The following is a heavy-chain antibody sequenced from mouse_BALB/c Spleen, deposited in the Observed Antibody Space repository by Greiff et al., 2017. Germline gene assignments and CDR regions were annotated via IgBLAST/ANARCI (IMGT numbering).Heavy chain of an antibody. Sequence: EVKLMESGGGLVKPGGSLKLSCAASGFTFSDYYMYWVRQTPEKRLEWVATISDGGSYTYYPDSVKGRFTISRDNAKNNLYLQMSSLKSEDTAMYYCARDPSYGNDWYFDVWGAGTTVTVAS. J-gene: IGHJ1*01. V-gene: IGHV5-4*02. CDR1: GFTFSDYY. D-gene: IGHD2-10*01. CDR2: ISDGGSYT. CDR3: ARDPSYGNDWYFDV.